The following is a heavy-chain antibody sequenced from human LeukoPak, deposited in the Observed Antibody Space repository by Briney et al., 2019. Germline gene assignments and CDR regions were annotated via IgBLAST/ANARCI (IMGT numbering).Heavy chain of an antibody. V-gene: IGHV3-53*01. CDR1: GFTFSSYW. Sequence: TGGSLRLSCAASGFTFSSYWMSWVRQAPGKGLEWVSVIYSGGSTYYADSVKGRFTISRDNSKNTLYLQMNSLRAEDTAVYYCARRGNSYGYDYWGQGTLVTVSS. CDR3: ARRGNSYGYDY. J-gene: IGHJ4*02. D-gene: IGHD5-18*01. CDR2: IYSGGST.